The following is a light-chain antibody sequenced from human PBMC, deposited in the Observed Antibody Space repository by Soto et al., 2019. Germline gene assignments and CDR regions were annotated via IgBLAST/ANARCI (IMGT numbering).Light chain of an antibody. Sequence: DIQMTQSPSSLSVSVGDRVTFTFQASQNINNYLNWYQQKPGRAPKLLIYDASNLEAGVPSRFRGSGSGTDFTFTISRLQPEDIATYYCQQYENLPTFGQGTRLEIK. CDR1: QNINNY. V-gene: IGKV1-33*01. CDR3: QQYENLPT. J-gene: IGKJ5*01. CDR2: DAS.